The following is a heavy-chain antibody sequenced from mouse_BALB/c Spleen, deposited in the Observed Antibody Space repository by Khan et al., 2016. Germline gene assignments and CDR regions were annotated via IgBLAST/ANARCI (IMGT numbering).Heavy chain of an antibody. V-gene: IGHV1-87*01. CDR3: ARGGDYSLYYAMDY. J-gene: IGHJ4*01. CDR2: IYPGDGDT. Sequence: QVQLQQPGAELARPGASVKLSCKASGYTFTSYWMQWVKQRPGQGLEWIGAIYPGDGDTRYTQKFKGKATLTADKSSSTAYMQLSSLDFEDSEVFCWARGGDYSLYYAMDYWGQGTSVTVSS. CDR1: GYTFTSYW. D-gene: IGHD1-1*01.